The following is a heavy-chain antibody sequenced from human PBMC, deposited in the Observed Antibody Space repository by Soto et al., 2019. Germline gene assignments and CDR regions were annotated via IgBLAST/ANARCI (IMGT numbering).Heavy chain of an antibody. CDR1: GFTFTSSA. CDR3: AAVNPGAAIYYYYGMDV. D-gene: IGHD2-2*02. Sequence: GASVKVSCKASGFTFTSSAVQWVRQARGQRLEWIGWIVVGSGNTNYAQKFQERVTITRDMSTSTAYMELSSLRSEDTAVYYCAAVNPGAAIYYYYGMDVRGQGTTVTVSS. CDR2: IVVGSGNT. J-gene: IGHJ6*02. V-gene: IGHV1-58*01.